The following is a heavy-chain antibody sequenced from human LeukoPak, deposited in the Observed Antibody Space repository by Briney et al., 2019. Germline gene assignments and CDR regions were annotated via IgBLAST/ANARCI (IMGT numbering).Heavy chain of an antibody. V-gene: IGHV4-31*03. CDR3: ARDAKLLDAFDI. CDR1: GGSINSGGYY. CDR2: IYYSGST. J-gene: IGHJ3*02. D-gene: IGHD2-15*01. Sequence: SETLSLTCTVSGGSINSGGYYWSWIRQYPGEGLDWIGYIYYSGSTYYNPSLKSRVTISVDTSKNQFSLKLSSVTAADTAVYYCARDAKLLDAFDIWGQGTMVTVSS.